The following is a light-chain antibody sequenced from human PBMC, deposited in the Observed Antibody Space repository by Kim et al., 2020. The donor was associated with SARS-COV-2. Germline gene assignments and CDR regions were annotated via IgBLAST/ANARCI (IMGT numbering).Light chain of an antibody. J-gene: IGLJ3*02. CDR2: QDS. CDR1: KLGDKY. Sequence: SYELTQPPSVSVSPGQTASITCSGDKLGDKYACWYQQKPGQSPVLVIYQDSKRPSGIPERFSGSNSGNTATLTNSGTQAMDEADYYRQAWDSSTAVFGGGTKLTFL. V-gene: IGLV3-1*01. CDR3: QAWDSSTAV.